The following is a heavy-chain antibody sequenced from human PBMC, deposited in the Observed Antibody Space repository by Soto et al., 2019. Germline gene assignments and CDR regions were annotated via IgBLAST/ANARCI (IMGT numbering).Heavy chain of an antibody. D-gene: IGHD6-6*01. J-gene: IGHJ6*02. Sequence: GESLKISCAASGFTFSTSWMTWIRQAPGKGLEWVAVIWYDGSNKYYADSVKGRFTISRDNSKNTLYLQMNSLRAEDTAVYYCARDPSNYDMDVWGQGTTVTVSS. CDR2: IWYDGSNK. CDR1: GFTFSTSW. V-gene: IGHV3-33*07. CDR3: ARDPSNYDMDV.